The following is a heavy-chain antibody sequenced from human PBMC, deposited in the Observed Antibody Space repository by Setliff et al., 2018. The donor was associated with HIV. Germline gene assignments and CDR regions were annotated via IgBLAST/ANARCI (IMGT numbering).Heavy chain of an antibody. Sequence: ASVKVSCKASGSTFSTYDINWVRQAPGQGPEWMGWMNPNSGNTGYAPKLQGRVTMTRNTSTSTAYMELGSLSSDDTAVDYCASSWSRVPYYGMDVWGQGTTVTVSS. CDR1: GSTFSTYD. V-gene: IGHV1-8*01. CDR3: ASSWSRVPYYGMDV. CDR2: MNPNSGNT. D-gene: IGHD6-13*01. J-gene: IGHJ6*02.